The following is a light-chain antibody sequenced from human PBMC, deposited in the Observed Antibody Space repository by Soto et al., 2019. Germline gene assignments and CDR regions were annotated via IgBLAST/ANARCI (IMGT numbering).Light chain of an antibody. Sequence: IVLTQSPDTLSLSPGDRATLSCRASQSVGRRYLAWYQQKPGQAPMLLIYDTSERASDIPDRFSGSGSGTDFTLTISRLVPEDFAVYYCQYQGTFGGGTKVESK. CDR3: QYQGT. CDR2: DTS. J-gene: IGKJ4*01. CDR1: QSVGRRY. V-gene: IGKV3-20*01.